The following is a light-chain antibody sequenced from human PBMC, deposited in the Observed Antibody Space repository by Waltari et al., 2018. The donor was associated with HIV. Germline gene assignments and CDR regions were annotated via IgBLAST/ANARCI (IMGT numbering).Light chain of an antibody. CDR1: QSVSSD. CDR2: GAS. CDR3: QQYNDLPFT. V-gene: IGKV3-15*01. J-gene: IGKJ3*01. Sequence: TQSPATLSVSTWDRDTLACRASQSVSSDLAWYQQKPGQAPTLFIYGASPRATGIPARFSGSGSGTDFTFTISSLQSDDFAVYSCQQYNDLPFTFGPGTKVD.